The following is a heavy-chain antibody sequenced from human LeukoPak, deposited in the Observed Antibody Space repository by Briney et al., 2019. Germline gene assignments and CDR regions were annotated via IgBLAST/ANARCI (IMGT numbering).Heavy chain of an antibody. D-gene: IGHD5-18*01. CDR1: GYTFTSYG. CDR2: ISAYNGNT. V-gene: IGHV1-18*01. Sequence: GASVKVSCKASGYTFTSYGISWVRQVPGQGLEWMGWISAYNGNTNYAQKLQGRVTMTTDTSTSTAYMELRSLRSDDTAVYYGARESGRGYSYGPLGYWGQGTLVTVSS. CDR3: ARESGRGYSYGPLGY. J-gene: IGHJ4*02.